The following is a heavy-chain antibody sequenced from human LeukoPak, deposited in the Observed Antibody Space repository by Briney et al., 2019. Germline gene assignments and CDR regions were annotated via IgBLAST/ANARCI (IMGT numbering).Heavy chain of an antibody. CDR3: ARDRSRLYYDTSGYQYYFDY. V-gene: IGHV1-69*17. Sequence: SVRVSCEASGGTFSSYAISWGRQAPGQGREGRGGMITIFGIANYAQTFQGRVTITEDKSRSTAYMDLITLRSEDTAVYYCARDRSRLYYDTSGYQYYFDYCGQGPLATVSS. CDR1: GGTFSSYA. CDR2: MITIFGIA. J-gene: IGHJ4*02. D-gene: IGHD3-22*01.